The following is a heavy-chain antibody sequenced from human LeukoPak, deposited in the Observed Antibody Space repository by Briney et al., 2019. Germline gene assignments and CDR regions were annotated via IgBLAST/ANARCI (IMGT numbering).Heavy chain of an antibody. J-gene: IGHJ4*02. CDR1: GGSISSYY. V-gene: IGHV4-59*01. CDR3: ARVVKVARGSGSYYNGFDY. Sequence: PSETLSLICTVSGGSISSYYWSWIRQPPGKGLEWIGNIYYSGSTNYNPSLKSRVTISVDTSKNQFSLKLSSVTAADTAVYYCARVVKVARGSGSYYNGFDYWGQGTLVTVSS. CDR2: IYYSGST. D-gene: IGHD3-10*01.